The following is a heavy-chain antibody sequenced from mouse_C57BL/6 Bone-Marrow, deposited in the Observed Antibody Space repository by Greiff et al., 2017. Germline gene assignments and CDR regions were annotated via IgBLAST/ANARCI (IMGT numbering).Heavy chain of an antibody. CDR2: IYPGNSDT. CDR1: GYTFTSYW. J-gene: IGHJ3*01. V-gene: IGHV1-5*01. CDR3: TKSIYYGNYVAFAY. D-gene: IGHD2-1*01. Sequence: VQLQQSGTVLARPGASVKMSCKTSGYTFTSYWMHWVKQRPGQGLEWIGAIYPGNSDTSYNQKFKGKAKLTAVTSASTAYMELSSLTNEDSAVYYCTKSIYYGNYVAFAYWGQGTLVTVSA.